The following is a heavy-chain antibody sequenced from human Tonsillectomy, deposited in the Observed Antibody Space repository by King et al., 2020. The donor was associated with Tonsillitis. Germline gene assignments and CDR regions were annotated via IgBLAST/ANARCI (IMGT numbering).Heavy chain of an antibody. V-gene: IGHV3-23*04. CDR3: SSNYYDSSGYLGADY. J-gene: IGHJ4*02. CDR2: ISGSGGST. Sequence: VQLVESGGGLVQPGGPLRLSCAASGFTFSSYAMSWVRQAPGKGLEWVSAISGSGGSTYYADSVKGRFTISRDNSKNTLYLQMNSLRAEDTAVYYCSSNYYDSSGYLGADYWGQGTLVTVSS. CDR1: GFTFSSYA. D-gene: IGHD3-22*01.